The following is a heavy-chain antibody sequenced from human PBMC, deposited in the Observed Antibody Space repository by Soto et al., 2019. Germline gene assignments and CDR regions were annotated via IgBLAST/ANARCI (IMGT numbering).Heavy chain of an antibody. CDR2: TRNKANSYTT. J-gene: IGHJ6*02. CDR1: GFTFSDHY. CDR3: ARDPGYSYGSYYYYGMDV. D-gene: IGHD5-18*01. Sequence: PGGSLRLSCAASGFTFSDHYMDWVRQAPGKGLEWVGRTRNKANSYTTEYAASVKGRFTISRDDSKNSLYLQMNSLKTEDTAVYYCARDPGYSYGSYYYYGMDVWGQGTTVTVSS. V-gene: IGHV3-72*01.